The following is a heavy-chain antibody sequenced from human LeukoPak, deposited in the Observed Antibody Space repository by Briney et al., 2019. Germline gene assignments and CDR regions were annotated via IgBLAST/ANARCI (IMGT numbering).Heavy chain of an antibody. CDR2: INSDGSST. J-gene: IGHJ6*02. V-gene: IGHV3-74*01. Sequence: GGSLRLSCAASGFTLSSYWMHWVRQAPGKGLVWVSRINSDGSSTSYADSVQGRFTISRDNAKNSLYLQMNSLRAEDTAVYYCARDSVYGDYGMDVWGQGTTVTVSS. CDR3: ARDSVYGDYGMDV. D-gene: IGHD4-17*01. CDR1: GFTLSSYW.